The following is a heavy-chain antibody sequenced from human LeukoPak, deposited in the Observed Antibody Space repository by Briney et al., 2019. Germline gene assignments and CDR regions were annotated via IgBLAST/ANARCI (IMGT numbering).Heavy chain of an antibody. Sequence: KPGGSLRLSCAASGFTFSDNYLSWIRQARGKWLEWISYISPSGSTIYYADSVKGRFTISRDNAKNSLYLQMNSLRAEDTALYHCVTYAYWGQGTLVTVSS. CDR3: VTYAY. V-gene: IGHV3-11*04. J-gene: IGHJ4*02. D-gene: IGHD3-16*01. CDR1: GFTFSDNY. CDR2: ISPSGSTI.